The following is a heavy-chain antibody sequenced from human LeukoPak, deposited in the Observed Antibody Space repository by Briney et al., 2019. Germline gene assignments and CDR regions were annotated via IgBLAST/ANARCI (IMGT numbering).Heavy chain of an antibody. V-gene: IGHV1-24*01. CDR1: GYTLTELS. CDR3: ATGGNYYDSSGSN. D-gene: IGHD3-22*01. J-gene: IGHJ4*02. CDR2: FDPEDGET. Sequence: GASVKVSCKVSGYTLTELSMHWVRQAPGKGLERVGGFDPEDGETIYAQKFQGRVTMTEDTSTDTAYMELSSLRSEDTAVYYCATGGNYYDSSGSNWGQGTLVTVSS.